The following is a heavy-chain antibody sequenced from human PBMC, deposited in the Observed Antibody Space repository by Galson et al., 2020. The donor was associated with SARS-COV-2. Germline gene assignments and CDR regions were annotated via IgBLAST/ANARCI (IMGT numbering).Heavy chain of an antibody. CDR2: FYYTVST. CDR1: GGSISGYY. V-gene: IGHV4-59*08. J-gene: IGHJ3*02. D-gene: IGHD2-21*01. CDR3: ARVSVRDSGLSGAFDT. Sequence: TSETLSLTCTVSGGSISGYYWSWIRQRPGKGLEWIAYFYYTVSTNYNPSLKSRVTISVDTSKNQLSLKLSSVTAADTAVYFCARVSVRDSGLSGAFDTWGQGTMVTVSS.